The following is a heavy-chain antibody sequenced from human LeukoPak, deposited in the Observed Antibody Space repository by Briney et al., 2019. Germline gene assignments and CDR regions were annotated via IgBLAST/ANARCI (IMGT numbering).Heavy chain of an antibody. D-gene: IGHD2-15*01. J-gene: IGHJ3*02. CDR2: FDPEDGET. Sequence: ASVKVSCTVSGYTLTELSMHWVRQAPGKGLEWMGGFDPEDGETIYAQKFQGRVTMTEDTSTDTAYMELSSLRSEDTAVYYCAAHSMVVAANQGAFDIWGQGTMVTVSS. V-gene: IGHV1-24*01. CDR1: GYTLTELS. CDR3: AAHSMVVAANQGAFDI.